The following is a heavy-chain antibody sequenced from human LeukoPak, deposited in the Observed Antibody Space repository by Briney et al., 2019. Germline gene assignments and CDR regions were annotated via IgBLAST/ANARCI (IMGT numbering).Heavy chain of an antibody. CDR3: ARDRVAAAGEGIDY. CDR2: MWYDGSNK. D-gene: IGHD6-13*01. J-gene: IGHJ4*02. CDR1: GFTFSSYG. Sequence: GGSLRLSCAASGFTFSSYGMHWVRQAPCKGLEWVAVMWYDGSNKYYADSVKGRFTISRDNSKNTLYLQMNSLRAEDTAVYYCARDRVAAAGEGIDYWGQGTLVTVSS. V-gene: IGHV3-33*01.